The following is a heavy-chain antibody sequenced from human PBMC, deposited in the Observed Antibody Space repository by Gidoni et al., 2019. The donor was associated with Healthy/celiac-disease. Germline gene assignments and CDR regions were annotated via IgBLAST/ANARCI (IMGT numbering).Heavy chain of an antibody. CDR2: IWYDGSNK. Sequence: QVQLVESGGGVVQPGRSLRLPCAASGFTFSSYGLHWVRQAPGKGLEWVAVIWYDGSNKYYADSVKGRFTISRDNSKNTLYLQMNSLRAEDTAVYYCARERTTVVTPRRFDWFDPWGQGTLVTVSS. CDR1: GFTFSSYG. CDR3: ARERTTVVTPRRFDWFDP. J-gene: IGHJ5*02. D-gene: IGHD4-17*01. V-gene: IGHV3-33*01.